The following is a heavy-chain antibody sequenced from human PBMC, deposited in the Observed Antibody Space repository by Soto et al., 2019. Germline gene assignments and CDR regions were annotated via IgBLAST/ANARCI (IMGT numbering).Heavy chain of an antibody. V-gene: IGHV4-4*07. Sequence: LSLTCTVSGDSISSYFWSWIRQPAGKGLEWIGRVHTSGSTTYNPSLKSRVTMSVDTSKSQFSLKLTSVTAADTAVYYCAREKAVASTGWFDTWGQGTLVTVSS. CDR2: VHTSGST. D-gene: IGHD6-19*01. CDR3: AREKAVASTGWFDT. CDR1: GDSISSYF. J-gene: IGHJ5*02.